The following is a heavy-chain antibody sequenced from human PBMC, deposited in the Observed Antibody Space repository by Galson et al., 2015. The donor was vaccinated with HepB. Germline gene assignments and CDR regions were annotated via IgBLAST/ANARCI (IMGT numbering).Heavy chain of an antibody. D-gene: IGHD6-13*01. V-gene: IGHV2-5*02. CDR2: IYWDDDK. J-gene: IGHJ4*02. CDR3: AHTIAAAGGGFSADY. CDR1: GFSLSTSGVG. Sequence: PALVKPTQTLTLTCTFSGFSLSTSGVGVGWIRQPPGKALEWLALIYWDDDKRYSPSLKSRLTITKDTSKNQVVLTMTNMDPVDTATYYCAHTIAAAGGGFSADYWGQGTLVTVSS.